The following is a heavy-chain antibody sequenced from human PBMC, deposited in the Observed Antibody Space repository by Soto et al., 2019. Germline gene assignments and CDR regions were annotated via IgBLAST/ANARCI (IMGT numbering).Heavy chain of an antibody. CDR1: GFTFSSYE. D-gene: IGHD3-22*01. J-gene: IGHJ6*02. CDR2: ISSSGSTI. Sequence: LRLSCAASGFTFSSYEMNWVRQAPGKGLEWVSYISSSGSTIYYADSVKGRFTISRDNAKNSLYLQMNSLRAEDTAVYYCARTNYYDSSGPQHYYYGMDVWGQGTTVTVSS. CDR3: ARTNYYDSSGPQHYYYGMDV. V-gene: IGHV3-48*03.